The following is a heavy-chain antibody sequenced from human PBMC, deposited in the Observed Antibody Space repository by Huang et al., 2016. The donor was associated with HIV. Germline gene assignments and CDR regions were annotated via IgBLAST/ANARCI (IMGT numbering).Heavy chain of an antibody. J-gene: IGHJ4*02. CDR2: INPKRCGT. Sequence: QVQLVQSGAEVKNPGASVRVSCKASGYTFTDSNIHWVRQAPGQGLEWMGWINPKRCGTSYAQRLQGRVTMTRDTTISTVHMDLRRIQSDDTAVYFCARDWSFGSSTSPADWGQGTLVTVSS. CDR3: ARDWSFGSSTSPAD. D-gene: IGHD6-6*01. V-gene: IGHV1-2*02. CDR1: GYTFTDSN.